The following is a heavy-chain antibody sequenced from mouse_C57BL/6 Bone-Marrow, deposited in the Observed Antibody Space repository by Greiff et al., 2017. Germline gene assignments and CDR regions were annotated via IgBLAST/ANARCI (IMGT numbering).Heavy chain of an antibody. Sequence: EVKVVESGGDLVKPGGSLKLSCAASGFTFSSYGMSWVRQTPDKRLEWVATISSGGSYTYYPDSVKGRFTISRDNAKNTLYLQMSSLKSEDTAMYYCARRGGYFDYWGQGTTLTVSS. CDR2: ISSGGSYT. V-gene: IGHV5-6*02. CDR3: ARRGGYFDY. J-gene: IGHJ2*01. CDR1: GFTFSSYG.